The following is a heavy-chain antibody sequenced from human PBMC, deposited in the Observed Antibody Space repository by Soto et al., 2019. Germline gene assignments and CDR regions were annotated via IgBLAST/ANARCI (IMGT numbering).Heavy chain of an antibody. D-gene: IGHD3-22*01. Sequence: SETLSLTCTVSGGSISSYYWSWIRQPPGKGLEWIGYIYYSGSTNYNPSLKSRVTISVDTSKNQFSLKLSSVTAADTAVYYCARAVDSSGYYYRLGNWFDPWGKGTLVTVSS. J-gene: IGHJ5*02. CDR2: IYYSGST. CDR1: GGSISSYY. CDR3: ARAVDSSGYYYRLGNWFDP. V-gene: IGHV4-59*01.